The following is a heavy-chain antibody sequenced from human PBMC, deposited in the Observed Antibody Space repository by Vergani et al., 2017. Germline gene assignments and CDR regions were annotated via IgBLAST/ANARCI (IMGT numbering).Heavy chain of an antibody. Sequence: VQLVESGGGLVKPGGSLRLSCAASGFTFSSYSMNWVRQAPGKGREGVSSISSSSSYIYYADSVKGRFTISRDNAKNSLYLQMNSLRAEDTAVYYCARARELKVPWFDPWGQGTLVTVSS. CDR2: ISSSSSYI. J-gene: IGHJ5*02. D-gene: IGHD3-10*01. CDR1: GFTFSSYS. CDR3: ARARELKVPWFDP. V-gene: IGHV3-21*01.